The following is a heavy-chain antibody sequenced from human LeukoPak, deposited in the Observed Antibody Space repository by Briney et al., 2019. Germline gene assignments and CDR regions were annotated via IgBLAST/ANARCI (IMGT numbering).Heavy chain of an antibody. CDR3: ARRAYYASGTYYTDGMDV. V-gene: IGHV3-23*01. CDR1: GFTFNRYA. J-gene: IGHJ6*02. D-gene: IGHD3-10*01. CDR2: ISSSDPNT. Sequence: GGSLRLSCTASGFTFNRYAMSWVRQAPGKGLEWVSAISSSDPNTYYADSVRGRFTISRDNSKNTLYLQMNSLRADDTAVYYCARRAYYASGTYYTDGMDVWGQGTTVTVSS.